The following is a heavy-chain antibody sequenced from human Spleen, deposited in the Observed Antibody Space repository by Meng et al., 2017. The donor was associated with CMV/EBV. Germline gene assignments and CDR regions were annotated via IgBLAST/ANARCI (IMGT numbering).Heavy chain of an antibody. CDR2: IGYDGSNK. V-gene: IGHV3-30*02. CDR1: GFNFRTYA. Sequence: GESLKISCAASGFNFRTYAIHWVRQAPGKGLEWVAFIGYDGSNKNYAAYVKGRFTISRDNSKNTLNLQMNSLRAEDTAVYYCAAQMGAGTLIVVVYYFDYWGQGALVTVSS. J-gene: IGHJ4*02. D-gene: IGHD3-22*01. CDR3: AAQMGAGTLIVVVYYFDY.